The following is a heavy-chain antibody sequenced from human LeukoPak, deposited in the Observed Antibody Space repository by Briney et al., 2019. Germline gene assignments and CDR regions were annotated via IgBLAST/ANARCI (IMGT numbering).Heavy chain of an antibody. V-gene: IGHV3-21*01. J-gene: IGHJ4*02. CDR1: GFTFSTYS. CDR3: ARSDTVTTQTDY. Sequence: GGSLRLSCVASGFTFSTYSMKWVRQAPGKGLEWVSSISSSSTYIYYADSVKGRFTTSRDNAKNSLFLQMNSLRAEDTAVYYCARSDTVTTQTDYWGQGTLVTVSS. D-gene: IGHD4-17*01. CDR2: ISSSSTYI.